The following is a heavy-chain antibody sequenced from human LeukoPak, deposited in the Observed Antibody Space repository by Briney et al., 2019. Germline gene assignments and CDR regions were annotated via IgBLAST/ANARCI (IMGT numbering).Heavy chain of an antibody. D-gene: IGHD1-26*01. J-gene: IGHJ4*02. Sequence: SETLSLTCTVSGGSISSYYWSWIRQPPGKGLDWIGHIYYSGSTSYNPSLNSRVTISVDASKNQFSLKLSSVTAADTAVYYCAGSGNMAFDYWGQGILVTVSS. CDR1: GGSISSYY. V-gene: IGHV4-59*01. CDR3: AGSGNMAFDY. CDR2: IYYSGST.